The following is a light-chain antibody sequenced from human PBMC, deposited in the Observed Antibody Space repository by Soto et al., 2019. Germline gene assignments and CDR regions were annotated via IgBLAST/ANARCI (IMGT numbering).Light chain of an antibody. V-gene: IGKV1-12*01. CDR3: QQANDLPLT. J-gene: IGKJ4*01. CDR1: QGISNW. CDR2: AAS. Sequence: DIQMTQSPSFVSASVGDRVTITCRASQGISNWLAWFQQKPGKAPKLLIYAASTLQSGVPSRFSGTGSGTDCNLIISSLQPEDFATYFCQQANDLPLTVGGGTKMEIK.